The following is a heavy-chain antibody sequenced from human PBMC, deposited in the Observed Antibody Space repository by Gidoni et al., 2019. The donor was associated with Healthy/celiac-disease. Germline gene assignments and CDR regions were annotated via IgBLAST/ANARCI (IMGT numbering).Heavy chain of an antibody. CDR3: ARVGYYMAV. D-gene: IGHD3-16*01. J-gene: IGHJ6*03. Sequence: QVQLVESGGGVVQPGRSLRLSCAASGFTFSSYGMHLVRQAPGKGLEWVAVISYDGSNKYSADSVKGRFTISRDNSKNTLYLQMNSLRAEDTAVYYCARVGYYMAVWGKGTTVTVSS. V-gene: IGHV3-30*03. CDR1: GFTFSSYG. CDR2: ISYDGSNK.